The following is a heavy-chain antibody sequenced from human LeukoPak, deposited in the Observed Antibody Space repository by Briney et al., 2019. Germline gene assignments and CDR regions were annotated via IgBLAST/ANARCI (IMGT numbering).Heavy chain of an antibody. CDR3: ASAGLVYSSGWYLETPFDY. V-gene: IGHV3-21*01. Sequence: GGSLRLSCAASGFTFSSYTMNWVRQAPGKGLEWVSPISSSSSYMCYADSVKGRFTISRDNAKNSLYLQMNSLRAEDTAVYYCASAGLVYSSGWYLETPFDYWGQGTLVTVSS. D-gene: IGHD6-13*01. CDR2: ISSSSSYM. J-gene: IGHJ4*02. CDR1: GFTFSSYT.